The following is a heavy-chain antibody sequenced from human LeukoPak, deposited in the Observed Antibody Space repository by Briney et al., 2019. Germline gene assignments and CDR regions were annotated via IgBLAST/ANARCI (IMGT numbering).Heavy chain of an antibody. V-gene: IGHV3-49*03. CDR1: GFTFGDYA. D-gene: IGHD3-22*01. Sequence: GGSLRLSCTASGFTFGDYAMSWFRQAPGKGLEWVGFIRSKAYGGTTEYAASVKGRFTISRDDSKSIAYLQMNSLKTEDTAVYYCTRVPGQGFRDYYDSSGYVSFDYWGQGTLVTVSS. J-gene: IGHJ4*02. CDR3: TRVPGQGFRDYYDSSGYVSFDY. CDR2: IRSKAYGGTT.